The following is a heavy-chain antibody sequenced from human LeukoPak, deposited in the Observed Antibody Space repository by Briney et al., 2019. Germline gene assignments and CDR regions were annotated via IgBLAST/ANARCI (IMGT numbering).Heavy chain of an antibody. CDR1: GYTFTSYG. CDR3: ARDREQLVRKGIRGHAFDI. Sequence: ASVKVSCKASGYTFTSYGISWVRQAPGQGLEWMGWISAYNGNTNYAQKLQGRVTMTTDTSTSTAYMELRSLRSDDTAVYYCARDREQLVRKGIRGHAFDIWGQGTMVTVSS. D-gene: IGHD6-6*01. CDR2: ISAYNGNT. J-gene: IGHJ3*02. V-gene: IGHV1-18*01.